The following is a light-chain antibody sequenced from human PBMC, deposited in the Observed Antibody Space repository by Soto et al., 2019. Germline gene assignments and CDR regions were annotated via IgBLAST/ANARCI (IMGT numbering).Light chain of an antibody. V-gene: IGKV3D-15*01. CDR1: QSVTSN. Sequence: EIVMPQSPATLSVSPGDSATLSCRARQSVTSNLAWYQQKPGQAPRLLIYDASNRATGIPARFSGSGSGTEFTLTISSLQSEDFAVYYCQQYNNWPPTKTCGKGTKV. CDR2: DAS. J-gene: IGKJ1*01. CDR3: QQYNNWPPTKT.